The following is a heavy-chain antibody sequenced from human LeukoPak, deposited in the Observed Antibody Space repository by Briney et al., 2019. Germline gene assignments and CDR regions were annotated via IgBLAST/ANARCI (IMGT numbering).Heavy chain of an antibody. CDR3: AKYPDIVVVPAAIGFDY. Sequence: GGSLRLSCAASGFTFSSYAMSWVRQAPGKGLEWVSAISGSGGSTYYADFVKGRFTISRDNSKNTLYLQMNSLRAEDTAVYYCAKYPDIVVVPAAIGFDYWGQGTLVTVSS. CDR1: GFTFSSYA. V-gene: IGHV3-23*01. CDR2: ISGSGGST. J-gene: IGHJ4*02. D-gene: IGHD2-2*01.